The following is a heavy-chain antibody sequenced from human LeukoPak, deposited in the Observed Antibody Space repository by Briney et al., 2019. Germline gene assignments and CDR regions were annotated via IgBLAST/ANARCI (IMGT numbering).Heavy chain of an antibody. J-gene: IGHJ4*02. Sequence: PGGSLRLSCAASGFTFSSYGMHWVRQAPGKGLEWVAFIRNDGSIKYHADSVKGRFTISRDNSKNTLYLQMNSLRVEDTAVYYCARDYANYSPDYWGQGTLVTVSS. CDR3: ARDYANYSPDY. V-gene: IGHV3-30*02. CDR2: IRNDGSIK. CDR1: GFTFSSYG. D-gene: IGHD4/OR15-4a*01.